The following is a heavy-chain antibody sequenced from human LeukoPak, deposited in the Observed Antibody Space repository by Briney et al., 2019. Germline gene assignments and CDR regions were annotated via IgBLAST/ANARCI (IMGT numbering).Heavy chain of an antibody. V-gene: IGHV4-59*01. CDR3: ARFGVIGTSVYNWFDP. J-gene: IGHJ5*02. CDR2: IYHRAST. D-gene: IGHD1-7*01. CDR1: GASISSYY. Sequence: SETLSLTCNVSGASISSYYWSWIRQPPGKGLEWIGHIYHRASTNYNPSFKSRVTISIDESKTQFSLRLNSVTAADTAVYYCARFGVIGTSVYNWFDPWGQGTRVTVSS.